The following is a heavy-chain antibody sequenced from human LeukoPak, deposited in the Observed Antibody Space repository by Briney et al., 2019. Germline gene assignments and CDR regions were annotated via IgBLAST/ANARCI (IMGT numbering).Heavy chain of an antibody. CDR3: ARVVYSGNYHVGESDY. V-gene: IGHV3-53*01. J-gene: IGHJ4*02. Sequence: PGGSLRPSCTASGFTVSTYYMTWVRQAPGKGLEWVSVIHAGGTTNYADSVKGRFTISRDNSKNTLYLQMNSLRAEDTAVYYCARVVYSGNYHVGESDYWGQGTLVTVSS. CDR2: IHAGGTT. CDR1: GFTVSTYY. D-gene: IGHD1-26*01.